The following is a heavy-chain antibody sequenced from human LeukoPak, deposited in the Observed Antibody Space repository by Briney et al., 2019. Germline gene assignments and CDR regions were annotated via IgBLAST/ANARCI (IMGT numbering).Heavy chain of an antibody. CDR3: ARGGAWYCSSTSCYPRYYYGMDV. CDR1: GYTFTTFG. V-gene: IGHV1-18*01. CDR2: VSGSSGHT. Sequence: ASVKVSCKASGYTFTTFGISWVRQAPGQGLEWMGWVSGSSGHTNYARQLQGRVIMTTDTSTTTAYMELRSLRSDDTAVYYCARGGAWYCSSTSCYPRYYYGMDVWGQGTTVTVSS. D-gene: IGHD2-2*01. J-gene: IGHJ6*02.